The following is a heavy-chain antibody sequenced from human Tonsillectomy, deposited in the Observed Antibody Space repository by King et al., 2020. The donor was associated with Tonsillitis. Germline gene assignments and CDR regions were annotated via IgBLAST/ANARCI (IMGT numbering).Heavy chain of an antibody. CDR1: VGSISSDY. D-gene: IGHD1-26*01. CDR3: ARSELLGTTTFDY. V-gene: IGHV4-59*13. Sequence: VQLQESGPGLVKPSETLSLTCTVSVGSISSDYWSWIRLTPGRGLGWIGYIYYSGNTKYNPSLKSRVTISADSSKNQFSLKLSSVTAADTAVDYCARSELLGTTTFDYWGQGTLVTVSS. J-gene: IGHJ4*02. CDR2: IYYSGNT.